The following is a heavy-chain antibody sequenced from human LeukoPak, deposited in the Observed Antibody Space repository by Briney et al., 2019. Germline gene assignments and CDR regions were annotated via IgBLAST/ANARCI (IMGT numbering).Heavy chain of an antibody. CDR1: GFTFSSYS. Sequence: GGSLRLSCAASGFTFSSYSMSWVRQAPGKGLEWVSSISSSSSYIYYADSVKGRFTISRDNAKNSLYLQMNSLRAEDTAVYYCAREGDYYGSGSWSFDYWGQGTLVTVSS. CDR3: AREGDYYGSGSWSFDY. V-gene: IGHV3-21*01. D-gene: IGHD3-10*01. CDR2: ISSSSSYI. J-gene: IGHJ4*02.